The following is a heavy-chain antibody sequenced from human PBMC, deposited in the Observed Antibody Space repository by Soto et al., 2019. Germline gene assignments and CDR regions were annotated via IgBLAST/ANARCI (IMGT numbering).Heavy chain of an antibody. Sequence: QVQLVQSGAEMKKPGASVKVSCKASGYTFTNYGISWVRQAPGQGLEWMGWISDFEGHVNYAQKFQGRVTLTIDTSTSTAYMELRSLTSDDAAIYYCARVYDRWGEDWFDPWGQGTLVTVSS. D-gene: IGHD3-16*01. CDR2: ISDFEGHV. V-gene: IGHV1-18*01. CDR3: ARVYDRWGEDWFDP. J-gene: IGHJ5*02. CDR1: GYTFTNYG.